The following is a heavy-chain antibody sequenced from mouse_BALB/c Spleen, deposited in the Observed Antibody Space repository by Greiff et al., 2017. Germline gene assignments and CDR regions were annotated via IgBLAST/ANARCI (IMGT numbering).Heavy chain of an antibody. J-gene: IGHJ4*01. D-gene: IGHD3-3*01. CDR1: GYSITSGYY. V-gene: IGHV3-2*02. CDR3: ARLGQGYAMDY. CDR2: ISYSGST. Sequence: DVKLQESGPGLVKPSQSLSLTCSVTGYSITSGYYWNWIRQFPGNKLEWMGYISYSGSTSYNPSLKSRISITRDTSKNQFFLQLNSVTTEDTATYYCARLGQGYAMDYWGQGTSVTVSS.